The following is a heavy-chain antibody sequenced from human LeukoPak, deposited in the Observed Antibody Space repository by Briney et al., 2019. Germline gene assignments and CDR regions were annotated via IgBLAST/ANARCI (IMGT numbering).Heavy chain of an antibody. J-gene: IGHJ4*02. CDR3: ARGQGSYFDY. D-gene: IGHD3-10*01. CDR2: IYYTGST. V-gene: IGHV4-39*07. CDR1: GASISGSGYY. Sequence: SETLSLTCTVSGASISGSGYYLGWIRQPPGKGLEWIGNIYYTGSTYYNASLQSRVTISIDTSKNQFSLRLSSVTAADTAVYYCARGQGSYFDYWGQGTLVTVSS.